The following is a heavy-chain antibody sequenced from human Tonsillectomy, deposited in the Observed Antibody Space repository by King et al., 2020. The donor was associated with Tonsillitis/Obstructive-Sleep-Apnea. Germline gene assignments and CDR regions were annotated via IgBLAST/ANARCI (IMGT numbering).Heavy chain of an antibody. CDR1: GGSISSYY. CDR3: ARRDEDIRFVEGDYYYYMDV. Sequence: LQLQESGPGLVKPSETLSLTCTVSGGSISSYYWSWIRQPPGKGLEWIGYIYYSGSTNYNPSLKSRVTISVDTSKNQFSLKLSSVTAADTAVYYCARRDEDIRFVEGDYYYYMDVWGKGTTVTVSS. V-gene: IGHV4-59*01. D-gene: IGHD3-3*01. CDR2: IYYSGST. J-gene: IGHJ6*03.